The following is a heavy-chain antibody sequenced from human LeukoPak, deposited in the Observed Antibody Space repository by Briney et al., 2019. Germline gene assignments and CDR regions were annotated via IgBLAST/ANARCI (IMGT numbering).Heavy chain of an antibody. V-gene: IGHV4-59*08. CDR3: ARHEGGTTLDY. D-gene: IGHD1/OR15-1a*01. J-gene: IGHJ4*02. CDR1: TGSISSGY. Sequence: SETLSLICSVSTGSISSGYWSWIRQPPGKGLEWVGPIYYSGSTKHNAYLMSGVTMSFEKTTNQIPLMLSSVTAADTAVYYCARHEGGTTLDYWGQGTLVSVSS. CDR2: IYYSGST.